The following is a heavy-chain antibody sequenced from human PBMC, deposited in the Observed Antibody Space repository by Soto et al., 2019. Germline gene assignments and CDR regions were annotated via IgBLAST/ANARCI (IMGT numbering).Heavy chain of an antibody. CDR3: AREFVGEQQLGLAYYYYYYGMDV. J-gene: IGHJ6*02. CDR1: GFTVSSNY. Sequence: EVQLVESGGGLVQPGGSLRLSCAASGFTVSSNYMSWVHQAPGKGLEWVSVIYSGGSTYYADSVKGRFTISRDNSKNTLYLQMNSLRAEDTAVYYCAREFVGEQQLGLAYYYYYYGMDVWGQGTTVTVSS. CDR2: IYSGGST. D-gene: IGHD6-13*01. V-gene: IGHV3-66*01.